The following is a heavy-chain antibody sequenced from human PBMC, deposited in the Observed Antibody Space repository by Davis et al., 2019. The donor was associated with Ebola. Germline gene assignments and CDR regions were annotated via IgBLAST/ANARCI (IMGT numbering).Heavy chain of an antibody. Sequence: MPSETLSLTCAVSGGSISSGGYSWSWIRQPPGKGLEWIGYIYHSGSTYYNPSLKSRVTISGDRSNNQFSLKLASVTAADTAVYYCATPTYCGGDCYITSAFDLWGQGTMVTVSS. D-gene: IGHD2-21*02. CDR3: ATPTYCGGDCYITSAFDL. CDR1: GGSISSGGYS. J-gene: IGHJ3*01. CDR2: IYHSGST. V-gene: IGHV4-30-2*01.